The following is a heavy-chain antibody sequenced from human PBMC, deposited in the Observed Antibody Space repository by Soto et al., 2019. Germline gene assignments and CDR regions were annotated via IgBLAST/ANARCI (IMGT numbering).Heavy chain of an antibody. D-gene: IGHD2-2*01. Sequence: GGSLRLSCAASGFTFSSYGMHWVRQAPGKGLEWVAVISYDGSNKYYADSVKGRFTISRDNSKNTLYLQMNSLRAEDTAVYYCAKDPLHGSEYQLLGIYYYYGMDVWGQGTTVTVSS. CDR3: AKDPLHGSEYQLLGIYYYYGMDV. CDR2: ISYDGSNK. V-gene: IGHV3-30*18. CDR1: GFTFSSYG. J-gene: IGHJ6*02.